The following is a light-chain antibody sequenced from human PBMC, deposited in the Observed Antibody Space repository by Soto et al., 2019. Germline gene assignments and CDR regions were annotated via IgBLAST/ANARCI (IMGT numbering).Light chain of an antibody. V-gene: IGKV1-33*01. CDR1: QDISMY. CDR2: DGS. Sequence: DIQMTQSPSSLSASVGDRVTITCQASQDISMYLNWFQQKPGKAPKLLIFDGSNLETGVPSRFSGSGSGTDYTLTITSLQPEDIGTYYCQQYENFPRTFGQGTRVEIK. J-gene: IGKJ1*01. CDR3: QQYENFPRT.